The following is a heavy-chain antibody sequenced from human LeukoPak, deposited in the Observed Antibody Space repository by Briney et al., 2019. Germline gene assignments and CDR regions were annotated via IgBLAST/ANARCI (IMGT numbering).Heavy chain of an antibody. CDR1: GFTFSSCG. J-gene: IGHJ3*02. V-gene: IGHV3-33*01. CDR2: IWYDGSNK. Sequence: PGRSLRLSCAASGFTFSSCGMHWVRQAPGKGLEWVAVIWYDGSNKYYADFVKGRFTISRANSKNTLHLQMNSLRAEDTAVYYCARVPRRGGEDAFDIWGQGTMVTVSS. CDR3: ARVPRRGGEDAFDI. D-gene: IGHD7-27*01.